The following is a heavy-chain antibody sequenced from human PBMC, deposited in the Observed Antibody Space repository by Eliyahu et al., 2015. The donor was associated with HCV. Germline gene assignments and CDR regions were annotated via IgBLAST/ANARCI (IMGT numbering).Heavy chain of an antibody. Sequence: EVQLVESGGGLVQPGGSLKLSCAASXFXFSGSAMHWVRQASGKGLXWVGRIRSKAXSYATAXAASVKGRFTISRDDSKNTAYLQMNSLKTEDTAVYYCTRSYQLLWQRDYYYYYGMDVWGQGTTV. CDR2: IRSKAXSYAT. CDR3: TRSYQLLWQRDYYYYYGMDV. D-gene: IGHD2-2*01. V-gene: IGHV3-73*02. J-gene: IGHJ6*02. CDR1: XFXFSGSA.